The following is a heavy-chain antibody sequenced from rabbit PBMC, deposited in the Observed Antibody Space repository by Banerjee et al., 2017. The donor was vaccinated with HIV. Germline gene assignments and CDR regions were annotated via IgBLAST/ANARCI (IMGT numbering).Heavy chain of an antibody. Sequence: QQQLEESGGGLVKPGGTLTLTCKASGIDFSSYYRMCWVRQAPGRGPEWIAYIYPGLGIRGYANSVKGRFTISSDNAQNTVFLQMTSLTAADTATYFCARGLVAGVLDLWGQGTLVTVS. D-gene: IGHD3-3*01. CDR2: IYPGLGIR. CDR3: ARGLVAGVLDL. CDR1: GIDFSSYYR. V-gene: IGHV1S43*01. J-gene: IGHJ3*01.